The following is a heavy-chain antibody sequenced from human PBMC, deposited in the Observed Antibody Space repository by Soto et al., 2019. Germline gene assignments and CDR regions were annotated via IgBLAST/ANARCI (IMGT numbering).Heavy chain of an antibody. CDR2: ISYDGSNK. V-gene: IGHV3-30*18. D-gene: IGHD1-26*01. CDR1: GFSCDDYA. CDR3: AKDQELQAYYFDY. J-gene: IGHJ4*02. Sequence: GALSPSCEAFGFSCDDYAMHWARQAPGKGLEWVAVISYDGSNKYYADSVKGRFTISRDNSKNTLYLQMNSLRAEDTAVYYCAKDQELQAYYFDYWGQGTLVTVSS.